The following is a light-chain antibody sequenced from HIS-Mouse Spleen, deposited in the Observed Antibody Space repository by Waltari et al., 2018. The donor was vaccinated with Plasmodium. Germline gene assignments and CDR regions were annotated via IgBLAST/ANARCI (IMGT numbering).Light chain of an antibody. CDR1: QSGSSN. CDR3: QQYNNWSFT. Sequence: EIVMTQSPATLSVSPGERATLSCRASQSGSSNLAWYQQKPGQAPRLLIHGASTRATGIPARFSGSGSGTEFTLTISSLQSEDFAVYYCQQYNNWSFTFGPGTKVDIK. J-gene: IGKJ3*01. V-gene: IGKV3-15*01. CDR2: GAS.